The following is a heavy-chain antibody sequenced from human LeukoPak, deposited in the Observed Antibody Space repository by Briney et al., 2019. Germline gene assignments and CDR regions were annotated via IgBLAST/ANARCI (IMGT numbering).Heavy chain of an antibody. Sequence: GGSLRLSCAASGFTFSSFWMSWVRQAPGKGLEWVANIHQDGSETYYVDSVKSRFTISRDNAKSSLYLQMNSLRAEDTAVYYCARDDIVVVPAAMDYWGQGTLVTVSS. V-gene: IGHV3-7*01. D-gene: IGHD2-2*01. CDR2: IHQDGSET. J-gene: IGHJ4*02. CDR3: ARDDIVVVPAAMDY. CDR1: GFTFSSFW.